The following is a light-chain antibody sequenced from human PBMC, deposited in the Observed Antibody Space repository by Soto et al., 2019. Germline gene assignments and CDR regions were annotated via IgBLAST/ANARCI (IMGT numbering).Light chain of an antibody. Sequence: SYELTQPPSASGAPGQRASISCGGNDIASNSVHWYQQKPGQAPVLVVYDDNDRPSGIPERLSGSNSGDTATLTISRVQAGDEADYYCQAWDSSSDGYVFGSGTKVTVL. CDR1: DIASNS. V-gene: IGLV3-21*02. J-gene: IGLJ1*01. CDR3: QAWDSSSDGYV. CDR2: DDN.